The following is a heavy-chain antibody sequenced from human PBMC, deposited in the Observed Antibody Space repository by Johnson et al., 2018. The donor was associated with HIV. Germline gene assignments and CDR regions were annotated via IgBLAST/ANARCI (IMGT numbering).Heavy chain of an antibody. Sequence: QVQLVESGGGVVQPGGSLRLSCAASGFTFSSYGMHWVRQAPGRGLEWVAIVRHDGSEKYYVDSVKGRFTISRDNAKNSLYLQLNSLRAEDTAVYYCARENQDAFDIWGQGTMVTVSS. J-gene: IGHJ3*02. CDR2: VRHDGSEK. CDR3: ARENQDAFDI. V-gene: IGHV3-30*02. CDR1: GFTFSSYG.